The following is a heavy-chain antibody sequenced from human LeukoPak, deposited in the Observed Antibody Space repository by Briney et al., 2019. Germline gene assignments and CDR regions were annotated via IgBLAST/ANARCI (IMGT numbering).Heavy chain of an antibody. D-gene: IGHD3-22*01. CDR3: ARVRDYYDSSGYPFDY. V-gene: IGHV5-51*01. CDR2: IYPGDSDT. Sequence: GESLKISCKGSGYSFTSYWIGWVRQMPGKGLEWMGIIYPGDSDTRYSPSFQGQVTISADKSISTAYLQWSSLKASDTAMYYCARVRDYYDSSGYPFDYWGQGTVVTVSS. CDR1: GYSFTSYW. J-gene: IGHJ4*02.